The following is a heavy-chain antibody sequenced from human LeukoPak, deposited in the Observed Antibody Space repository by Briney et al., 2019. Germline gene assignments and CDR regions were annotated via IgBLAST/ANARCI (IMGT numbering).Heavy chain of an antibody. D-gene: IGHD4-17*01. J-gene: IGHJ5*02. CDR1: GGSISSYY. V-gene: IGHV4-59*01. CDR2: IYYSGST. Sequence: PSETLSLTCTVSGGSISSYYWSWIRQPPGKGLEWIGDIYYSGSTNYNPSLKSRVTISVDTSKNQFSLKLSSVTAADTAVYYCARRVAMTPVTSWFDPWGQGTLVTVPS. CDR3: ARRVAMTPVTSWFDP.